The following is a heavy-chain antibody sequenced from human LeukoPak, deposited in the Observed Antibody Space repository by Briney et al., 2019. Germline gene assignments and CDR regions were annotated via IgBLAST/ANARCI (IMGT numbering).Heavy chain of an antibody. CDR3: ARDKSGFLFFDY. J-gene: IGHJ4*02. Sequence: SQTLSITCTVSGGSISSGGSYWTWIRQHPGEGLEWIGYIYYSGSTYYNPSLKSRITISVDTSKNQFSLKLSSVTAADTAVYYCARDKSGFLFFDYWGQGTLVTVSS. D-gene: IGHD3-22*01. CDR2: IYYSGST. CDR1: GGSISSGGSY. V-gene: IGHV4-31*03.